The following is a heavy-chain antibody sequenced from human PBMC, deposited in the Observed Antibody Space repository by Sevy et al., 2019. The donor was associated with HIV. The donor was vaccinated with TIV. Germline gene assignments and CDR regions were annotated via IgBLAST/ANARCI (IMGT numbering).Heavy chain of an antibody. CDR1: GFIFNSYA. V-gene: IGHV3-23*01. CDR2: ISGHGGST. CDR3: AGGFWSGFDY. D-gene: IGHD3-3*01. Sequence: GGSLRLSCAASGFIFNSYAMSWVRQAPGKELEWVSTISGHGGSTYYADSVKGRFTISRDNSRNTLDLQMNSLRAEDTAVYYCAGGFWSGFDYWGQGILVTVSS. J-gene: IGHJ4*02.